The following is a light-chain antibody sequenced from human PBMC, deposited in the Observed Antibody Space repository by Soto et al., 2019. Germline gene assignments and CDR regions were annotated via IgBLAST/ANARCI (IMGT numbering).Light chain of an antibody. CDR2: AAS. Sequence: EVVGKKSPSTLSVYPGERVTLSCRASLGISANYVAWYQQKPGQAPRLLIYAASSRATGIPDRFRGSGSGTDFTLTISRLEPGDFAVYFCQQYGTSLPITFGQGTRLEL. J-gene: IGKJ5*01. V-gene: IGKV3-20*01. CDR1: LGISANY. CDR3: QQYGTSLPIT.